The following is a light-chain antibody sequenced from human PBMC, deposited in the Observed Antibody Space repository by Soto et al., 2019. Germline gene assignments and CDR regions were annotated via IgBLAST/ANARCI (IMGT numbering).Light chain of an antibody. CDR2: DAS. V-gene: IGKV1-5*01. J-gene: IGKJ1*01. Sequence: DIQMTQSPSTLSASVGDRVTITCRASQSISSWLAWYQQKPGKAPKLLIYDASSLESGVPSRFSGSGSGTEFTLTISSLQPYDFTTYYCQQYNSYPTFGQGTKV. CDR1: QSISSW. CDR3: QQYNSYPT.